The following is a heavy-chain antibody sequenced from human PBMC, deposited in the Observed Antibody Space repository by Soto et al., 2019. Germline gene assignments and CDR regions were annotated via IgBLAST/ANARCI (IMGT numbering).Heavy chain of an antibody. Sequence: GGSLRLSCAASGFTFSSYSMNWVRQAPGKGLEWVSSISSSSSYIYYADEGKSRITISRDNANNSLYLPMNSLRAEQTAVYYCAREGEPHIGGYWYFDYWGQGTLVTVSS. V-gene: IGHV3-21*01. CDR3: AREGEPHIGGYWYFDY. J-gene: IGHJ4*02. CDR1: GFTFSSYS. CDR2: ISSSSSYI. D-gene: IGHD1-26*01.